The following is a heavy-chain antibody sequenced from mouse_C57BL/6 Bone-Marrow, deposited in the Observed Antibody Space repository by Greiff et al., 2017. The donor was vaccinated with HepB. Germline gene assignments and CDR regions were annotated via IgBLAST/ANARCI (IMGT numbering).Heavy chain of an antibody. CDR3: ARSGDSNWAMDY. CDR2: ISSGSSTI. J-gene: IGHJ4*01. Sequence: EVMLVESGGGLVKPGGSLKLSCAASGFTFSDYGMHWVRQAPEKGLEWVAYISSGSSTIYYADTVKGRFTISRDNAKNTLFLQMTSLRSEDTAMYYCARSGDSNWAMDYWGQGTSVTVSS. D-gene: IGHD2-5*01. CDR1: GFTFSDYG. V-gene: IGHV5-17*01.